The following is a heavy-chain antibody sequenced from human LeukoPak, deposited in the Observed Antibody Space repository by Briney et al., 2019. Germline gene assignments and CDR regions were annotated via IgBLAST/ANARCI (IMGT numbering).Heavy chain of an antibody. CDR3: TRSDWFDP. Sequence: GGSLRLSCAASGFTFRSYSMHWVRQAPGKGLVWVSRINSDGSTTSYADSVKGRFTISRDNAKNRLYLQMNSLRGEDTAVYYCTRSDWFDPWGQGTLVTVSS. J-gene: IGHJ5*02. CDR2: INSDGSTT. CDR1: GFTFRSYS. V-gene: IGHV3-74*01.